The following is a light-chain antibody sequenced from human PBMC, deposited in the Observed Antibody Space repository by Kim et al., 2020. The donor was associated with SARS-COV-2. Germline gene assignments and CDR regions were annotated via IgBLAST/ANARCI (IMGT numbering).Light chain of an antibody. J-gene: IGKJ3*01. CDR2: SAS. CDR1: QSVKTN. V-gene: IGKV3-11*01. CDR3: QQRNSWRLT. Sequence: LSPGERATLSCRASQSVKTNLAWYQQKPGQAPRLLIYSASNRATGIPARFSGSGSGTDFTLTISSLEPEDFAVYYCQQRNSWRLTFGPGTKVDIK.